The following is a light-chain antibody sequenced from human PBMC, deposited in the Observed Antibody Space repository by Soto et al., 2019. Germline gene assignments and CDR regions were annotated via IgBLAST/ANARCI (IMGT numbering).Light chain of an antibody. CDR2: GAS. CDR1: QSAGNT. Sequence: ELGMTPNEGTLSAYPRGIAPVSCMTSQSAGNTLAWCQHNPGQAPRLLVYGASTRATGIPARFSGSGSGTEVTHPISRLQSADFAVFYCQQYNNWHLVTGGGGTKVDIK. J-gene: IGKJ4*01. V-gene: IGKV3-15*01. CDR3: QQYNNWHLVT.